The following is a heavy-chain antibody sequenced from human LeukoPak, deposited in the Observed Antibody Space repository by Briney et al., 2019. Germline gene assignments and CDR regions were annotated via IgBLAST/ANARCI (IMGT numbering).Heavy chain of an antibody. CDR2: IYYSGST. CDR3: ARVGPYYYDSSGYYYPLDY. V-gene: IGHV4-59*01. Sequence: SETLPLTCTVSGGSISSYYWSWIRQPPGKGLEWIGYIYYSGSTNYNPSLKSRVTISVDTSKNQFSLKLSSVTAADTAVYYCARVGPYYYDSSGYYYPLDYWGQGTLVTVSS. CDR1: GGSISSYY. J-gene: IGHJ4*02. D-gene: IGHD3-22*01.